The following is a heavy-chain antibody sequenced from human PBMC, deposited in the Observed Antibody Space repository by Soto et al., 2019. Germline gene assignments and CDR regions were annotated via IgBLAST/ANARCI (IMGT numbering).Heavy chain of an antibody. D-gene: IGHD1-1*01. CDR3: ARGGIQLSYAFDY. V-gene: IGHV4-4*07. Sequence: QVQLQESGPGVVKPSETLSLTCSVSGSSFSNFYWSWIRQPAGKGLEWIGRIYTSGATSYNPSLKSRVTMSVDTSQTQMSLNLRSVTAADTAVYYCARGGIQLSYAFDYWGQGILVTVSS. J-gene: IGHJ4*02. CDR2: IYTSGAT. CDR1: GSSFSNFY.